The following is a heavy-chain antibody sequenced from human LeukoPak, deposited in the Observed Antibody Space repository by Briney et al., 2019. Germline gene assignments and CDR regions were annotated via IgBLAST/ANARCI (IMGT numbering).Heavy chain of an antibody. CDR2: ISYDGSNK. J-gene: IGHJ4*02. CDR3: ARDGWGLWLGYFDY. CDR1: GFTFSSYA. Sequence: PGGSLRLSCAASGFTFSSYAMHWVRQAPGKGLEWVAVISYDGSNKYYADSVKGRFTISRDNSKNTLYLQMNSLRAEDTAVYYCARDGWGLWLGYFDYWGQGTLVTVSS. V-gene: IGHV3-30-3*01. D-gene: IGHD3-10*01.